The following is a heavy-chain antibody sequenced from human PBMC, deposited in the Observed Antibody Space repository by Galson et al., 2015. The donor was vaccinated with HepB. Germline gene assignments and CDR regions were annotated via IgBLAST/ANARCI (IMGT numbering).Heavy chain of an antibody. CDR2: TYYRSKWYN. Sequence: CAISGDSVSSNSAAWNRIRQSPSRGLEWLGRTYYRSKWYNDYAVSVKSRITINPDTSKNQFSLQLNSVTPEDTAVYYCARVLRVAAAYFDYWGQGTLVTVSS. CDR3: ARVLRVAAAYFDY. D-gene: IGHD2-2*01. J-gene: IGHJ4*02. CDR1: GDSVSSNSAA. V-gene: IGHV6-1*01.